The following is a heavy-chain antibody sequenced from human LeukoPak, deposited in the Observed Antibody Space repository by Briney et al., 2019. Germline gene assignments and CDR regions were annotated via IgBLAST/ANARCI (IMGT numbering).Heavy chain of an antibody. J-gene: IGHJ6*02. D-gene: IGHD4-11*01. Sequence: GGSLRLSCAVSGFTFNNYAMNWVRQAPGKGLEWVSGISDSGGSTYYADSVKGRFTISRDNSKNTLYLQMNSLRAEDTAVYYCANTVMDTDYYYYYGMDVWGQGTTVTVSS. CDR1: GFTFNNYA. CDR3: ANTVMDTDYYYYYGMDV. CDR2: ISDSGGST. V-gene: IGHV3-23*01.